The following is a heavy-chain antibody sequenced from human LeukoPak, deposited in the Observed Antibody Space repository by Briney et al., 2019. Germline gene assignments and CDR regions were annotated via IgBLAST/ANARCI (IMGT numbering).Heavy chain of an antibody. Sequence: SETLSLTCVVYGESFSGYYWSWIRQPPGKGLEWIGEINHSGSTNNNPSLKSRVTISVDTSKNQFSLKLSSVTAADTAVYYCARGSPYGRNWFDPWGQGTLVTVSS. V-gene: IGHV4-34*01. D-gene: IGHD3-10*01. CDR2: INHSGST. CDR3: ARGSPYGRNWFDP. J-gene: IGHJ5*02. CDR1: GESFSGYY.